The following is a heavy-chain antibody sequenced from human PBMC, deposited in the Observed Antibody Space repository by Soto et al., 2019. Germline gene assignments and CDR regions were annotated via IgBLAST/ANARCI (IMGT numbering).Heavy chain of an antibody. CDR2: IYSGGST. J-gene: IGHJ6*03. V-gene: IGHV3-66*01. D-gene: IGHD3-3*01. Sequence: PGGSLRLSCAASGFTVSSNYMSWVRQAPGKGLEWVSVIYSGGSTYYADSVKGRFTISRDNSKNTLYLQMNSLRAEDTAVYYCARARTRVDFWRQDYYSYYIDVPGKGTSVTVSS. CDR1: GFTVSSNY. CDR3: ARARTRVDFWRQDYYSYYIDV.